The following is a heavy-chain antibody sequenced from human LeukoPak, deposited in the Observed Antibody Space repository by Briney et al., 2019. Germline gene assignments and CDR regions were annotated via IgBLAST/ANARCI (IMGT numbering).Heavy chain of an antibody. CDR3: ADGDIGHCSGDSCYSDY. CDR1: GFTFLSSS. D-gene: IGHD2-15*01. Sequence: SVKVSCKASGFTFLSSSIQWVRQARGQRLEWIGWIVVGSGDTNDAQELQDRVTITRDKTTSTAYMELSSLRYEDTAVYYCADGDIGHCSGDSCYSDYWGQGTLVTVSS. CDR2: IVVGSGDT. J-gene: IGHJ4*02. V-gene: IGHV1-58*02.